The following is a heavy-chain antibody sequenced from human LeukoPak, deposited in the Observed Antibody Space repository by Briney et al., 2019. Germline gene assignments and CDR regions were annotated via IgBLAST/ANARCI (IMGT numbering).Heavy chain of an antibody. CDR2: MNPNSGNT. CDR1: GYTFTSYD. V-gene: IGHV1-8*03. D-gene: IGHD3-22*01. Sequence: ASVKVSCKASGYTFTSYDINWVRQATGQGLEWMGWMNPNSGNTGYAQKFQGRVTITRNTSISTAYMELSSLRSEDTAVYYCATSSVGYDSSGYYYRHYYYYYMDVWGKGTTVTVSS. J-gene: IGHJ6*03. CDR3: ATSSVGYDSSGYYYRHYYYYYMDV.